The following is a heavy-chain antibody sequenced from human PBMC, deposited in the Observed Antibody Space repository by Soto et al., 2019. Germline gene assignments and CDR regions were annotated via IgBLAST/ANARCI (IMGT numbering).Heavy chain of an antibody. CDR1: GFTFSSYA. CDR2: ISHDGRGT. Sequence: GGSLRLSCAASGFTFSSYAMSWVRQAPGKGLEWVSRISHDGRGTCYADSVRGRFTISRDNAKNTLYLQMNSLRAEDTAVYYCARDPRAGYSSSWYYYGMDVWGQGTTVTVSS. CDR3: ARDPRAGYSSSWYYYGMDV. J-gene: IGHJ6*02. V-gene: IGHV3-23*01. D-gene: IGHD6-13*01.